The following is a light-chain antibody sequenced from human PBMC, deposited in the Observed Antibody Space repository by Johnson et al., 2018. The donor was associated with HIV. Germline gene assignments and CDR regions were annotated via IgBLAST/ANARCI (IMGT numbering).Light chain of an antibody. CDR3: GTWDSSLSAPGYV. CDR1: SSNIGNNY. V-gene: IGLV1-51*02. CDR2: QNT. Sequence: QSVLTQPPSVSAAPGQKVTISCSGSSSNIGNNYVSWYQQLPGTAPKLLIYQNTWRPSWIPDRFSGSTSGASATLAITGLQTGDEADYYCGTWDSSLSAPGYVFGTGTKVTVL. J-gene: IGLJ1*01.